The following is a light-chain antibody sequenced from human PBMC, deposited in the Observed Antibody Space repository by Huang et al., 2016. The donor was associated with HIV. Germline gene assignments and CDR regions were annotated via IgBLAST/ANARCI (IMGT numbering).Light chain of an antibody. CDR2: QAS. CDR3: QQCYASSYT. J-gene: IGKJ2*01. V-gene: IGKV1-5*03. CDR1: PSIRTW. Sequence: DIQMTQSPSTLSASIGDRVTITCRASPSIRTWLAWYWQKAGKAPELLISQASSLQNGVPSRFSGSGSGTQFTLTIRTLQPDDFATYYCQQCYASSYTFGQGTKLAIK.